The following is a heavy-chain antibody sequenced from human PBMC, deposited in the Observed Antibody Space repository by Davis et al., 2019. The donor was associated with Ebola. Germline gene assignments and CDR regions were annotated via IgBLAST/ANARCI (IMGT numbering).Heavy chain of an antibody. CDR1: GVSISRHY. Sequence: PGGSLRLSCTVSGVSISRHYWSWIRQPPGKRLEWIGSNYYTGSAYYNSSLASRATISVDTSKNQFSLKLTSVTAADTAMYYCSERGSSVWGQGTLVTVSS. CDR3: SERGSSV. D-gene: IGHD3-10*01. J-gene: IGHJ4*02. CDR2: NYYTGSA. V-gene: IGHV4-59*03.